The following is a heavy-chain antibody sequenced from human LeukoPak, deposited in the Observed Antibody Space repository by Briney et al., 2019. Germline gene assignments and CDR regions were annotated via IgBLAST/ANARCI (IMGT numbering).Heavy chain of an antibody. CDR2: IYHSGST. J-gene: IGHJ4*02. Sequence: SETLSLTCAVSGYSISSGYYWGWIRQPPGKGLEWIGSIYHSGSTYYNPSLKSRVTISVDTSKNQFSLKLSSVTAAGTAVYYCASILFYDYVWGSYREYYFDYWGQGTLVTVSS. CDR1: GYSISSGYY. V-gene: IGHV4-38-2*01. D-gene: IGHD3-16*02. CDR3: ASILFYDYVWGSYREYYFDY.